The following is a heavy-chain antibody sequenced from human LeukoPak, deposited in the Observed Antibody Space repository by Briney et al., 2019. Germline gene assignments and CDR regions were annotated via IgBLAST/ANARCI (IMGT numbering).Heavy chain of an antibody. J-gene: IGHJ2*01. CDR3: ARVQLWADWYFDL. CDR1: GYTFTSYY. V-gene: IGHV1-46*01. Sequence: GASVKVSCKASGYTFTSYYMHWVRQAPGQGLEWMGIINPSGGSTSYAQKFQGRVTMTRDMSTSTVYMELSSLSSEDTAVYYCARVQLWADWYFDLWGRGTLVTVSS. D-gene: IGHD5-18*01. CDR2: INPSGGST.